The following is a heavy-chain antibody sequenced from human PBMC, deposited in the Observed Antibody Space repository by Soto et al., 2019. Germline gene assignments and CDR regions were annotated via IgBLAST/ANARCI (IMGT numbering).Heavy chain of an antibody. J-gene: IGHJ5*02. D-gene: IGHD4-17*01. CDR1: GFTFSSYA. CDR2: TSGSGGST. V-gene: IGHV3-23*01. Sequence: GGSLRLSCAASGFTFSSYAMSWVRQAPGKGLEWVSATSGSGGSTYYADSVKGRFTISRDNSKNTLYLQMNSLRAEDTAVYYCAKDSGYGDSVFYNWFDPWGQGTLVTVSS. CDR3: AKDSGYGDSVFYNWFDP.